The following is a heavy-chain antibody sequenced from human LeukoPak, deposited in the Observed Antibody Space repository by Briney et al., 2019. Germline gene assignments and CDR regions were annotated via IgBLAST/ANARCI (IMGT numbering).Heavy chain of an antibody. CDR3: ARGVDAGVDY. J-gene: IGHJ4*02. CDR1: GYTFTSLD. D-gene: IGHD2-8*01. CDR2: MSPRNGNT. V-gene: IGHV1-8*01. Sequence: ASVKVSCKASGYTFTSLDINWMRQTTGQGLEWLGWMSPRNGNTGYAQEFQGRVTMTGDTSKTTAYLELSGLTSDDTAIYYCARGVDAGVDYWGQGTLITVSS.